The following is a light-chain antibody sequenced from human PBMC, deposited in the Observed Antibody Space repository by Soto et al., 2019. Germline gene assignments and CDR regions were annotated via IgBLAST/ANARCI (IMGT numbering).Light chain of an antibody. CDR3: QQRGNWPPIT. CDR2: DAS. Sequence: EVVLTQSPATLSLSPGERATLSCRVSQSVSDSLAWYQQKPGQPPRLLIYDASNRATGIPARFSGSGSGTDFTLTINSLEPEDFAVYYCQQRGNWPPITFGQGTRLEIK. J-gene: IGKJ5*01. CDR1: QSVSDS. V-gene: IGKV3-11*01.